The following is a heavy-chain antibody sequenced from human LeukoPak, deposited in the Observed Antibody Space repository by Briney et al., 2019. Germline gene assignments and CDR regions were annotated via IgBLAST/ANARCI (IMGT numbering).Heavy chain of an antibody. CDR1: GFTFSSYA. V-gene: IGHV3-23*01. D-gene: IGHD1-1*01. Sequence: PGGSLRLSCAASGFTFSSYAMSWVRQAPGKGLEWVSAISDNGGDTKYADSAKGRFTISRDNSKNTLYLQMNSLRAEDTAIYYCGKDWKLDYWGQGTLVTVSS. CDR3: GKDWKLDY. J-gene: IGHJ4*02. CDR2: ISDNGGDT.